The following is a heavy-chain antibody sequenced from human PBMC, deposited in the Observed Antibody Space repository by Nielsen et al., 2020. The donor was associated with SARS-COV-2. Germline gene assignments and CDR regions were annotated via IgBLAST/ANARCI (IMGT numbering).Heavy chain of an antibody. V-gene: IGHV4-34*01. CDR2: INHSGST. Sequence: SETLSLTCAVYGGSFSAYYWSWIRQPPGKGLEWIGEINHSGSTNYNPSLKSRVTISVDTSKNQFSLMLSSVTAADTAVYYCARGPLRGRWYLSGLVKWGQGTLVTVSS. J-gene: IGHJ4*02. D-gene: IGHD6-13*01. CDR3: ARGPLRGRWYLSGLVK. CDR1: GGSFSAYY.